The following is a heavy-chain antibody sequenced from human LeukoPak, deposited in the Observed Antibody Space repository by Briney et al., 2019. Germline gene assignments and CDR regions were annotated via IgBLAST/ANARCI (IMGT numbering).Heavy chain of an antibody. CDR1: RFTFSSYW. D-gene: IGHD6-13*01. Sequence: GGSLRLSCAASRFTFSSYWMSWVRQAPGKGLEWVANIQEDGSEKYYVDSVKGRFTISRDNAKNTLYLQMNSLRAEDTAVYYCARNPSSSLLYYYYYYMDVWGKGTTVTISS. J-gene: IGHJ6*03. CDR3: ARNPSSSLLYYYYYYMDV. CDR2: IQEDGSEK. V-gene: IGHV3-7*01.